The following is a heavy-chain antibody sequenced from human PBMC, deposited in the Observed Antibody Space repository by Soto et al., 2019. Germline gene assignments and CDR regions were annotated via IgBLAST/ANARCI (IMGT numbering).Heavy chain of an antibody. CDR3: ARFRVGARPYYYGMDV. CDR1: GGTFSSYA. J-gene: IGHJ6*02. Sequence: QVQLVQSGAEVKKPGSSVKVSCKASGGTFSSYAISWVRQAPGQGLEWMGGIIPIFGTANYAQKFQGRVKITADESTSTGYMELRSLRSEEKAGYYWARFRVGARPYYYGMDVWGQGTTVTVSS. D-gene: IGHD1-26*01. CDR2: IIPIFGTA. V-gene: IGHV1-69*01.